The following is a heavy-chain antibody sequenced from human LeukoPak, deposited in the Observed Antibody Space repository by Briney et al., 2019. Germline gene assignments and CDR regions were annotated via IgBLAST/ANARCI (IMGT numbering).Heavy chain of an antibody. D-gene: IGHD1-26*01. Sequence: PGGSLRLSCAASGFTFSSYSMNWVRQAPGKGLEWVSYISSSSSTIYYADSVKGRFTISRDNAKNSLYLQMNSLRAEDTAVYYCAKDCSGSYGLDAFDIWGQGTMVTVSS. CDR1: GFTFSSYS. CDR3: AKDCSGSYGLDAFDI. J-gene: IGHJ3*02. V-gene: IGHV3-48*04. CDR2: ISSSSSTI.